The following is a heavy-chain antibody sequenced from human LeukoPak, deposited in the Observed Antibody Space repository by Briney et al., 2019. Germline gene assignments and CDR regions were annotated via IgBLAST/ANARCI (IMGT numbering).Heavy chain of an antibody. D-gene: IGHD3-9*01. CDR3: AKVKLETTGYSGLDY. J-gene: IGHJ4*02. CDR1: GFTFSSYA. Sequence: GGSLRLSCAASGFTFSSYAMSWVRQAPGKGLEWVSGISGSGGSTYYADSVKGRFTISRGNSKNTLYLQMNSLRAEDTAVYYCAKVKLETTGYSGLDYWGQGTLVTVSS. CDR2: ISGSGGST. V-gene: IGHV3-23*01.